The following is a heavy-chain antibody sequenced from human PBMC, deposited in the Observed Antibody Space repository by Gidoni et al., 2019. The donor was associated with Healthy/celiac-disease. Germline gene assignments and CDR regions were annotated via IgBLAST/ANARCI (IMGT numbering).Heavy chain of an antibody. V-gene: IGHV3-21*01. J-gene: IGHJ4*02. D-gene: IGHD3-16*02. CDR1: GFTFSSYS. CDR3: ARELHLGELSLNY. CDR2: ISSSSSYL. Sequence: EVQLVESGGGLVKPGGSLRLSCAASGFTFSSYSMNWVRQAPGKGLEWVSSISSSSSYLYYADSVKGRFTISRDNAKNSLYLQMNSLRAEDTAVYYCARELHLGELSLNYWGQGTLVTVSS.